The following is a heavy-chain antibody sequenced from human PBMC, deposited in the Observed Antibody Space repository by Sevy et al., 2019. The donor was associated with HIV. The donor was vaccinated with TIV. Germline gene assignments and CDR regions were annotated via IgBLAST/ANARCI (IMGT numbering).Heavy chain of an antibody. Sequence: GGSLGLSCAASGFTFSSYSMNWVRQAPGKGLEWVSSISSSSSYIYYADSVKGRFTISRDNAKNSLYLQMNSLRAEDTAVYYCASDLLELRNQNGDYWGQGTLVTVSS. V-gene: IGHV3-21*01. CDR2: ISSSSSYI. J-gene: IGHJ4*02. CDR3: ASDLLELRNQNGDY. CDR1: GFTFSSYS. D-gene: IGHD1-7*01.